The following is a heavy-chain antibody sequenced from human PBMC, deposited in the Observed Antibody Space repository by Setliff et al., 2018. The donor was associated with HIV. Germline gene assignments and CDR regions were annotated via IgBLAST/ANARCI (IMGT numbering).Heavy chain of an antibody. Sequence: PSETLSLTCTVSGGSISRSSYYWGWIRQPPGKGLEWVGSIFYSGGTNFNPSLKSRVTISVDTSRKHFSLTLSSVTAADTAVYYCARGGIALVPTSDAFDIWGQGTMVTVSS. J-gene: IGHJ3*02. CDR1: GGSISRSSYY. CDR3: ARGGIALVPTSDAFDI. D-gene: IGHD2-2*01. V-gene: IGHV4-39*02. CDR2: IFYSGGT.